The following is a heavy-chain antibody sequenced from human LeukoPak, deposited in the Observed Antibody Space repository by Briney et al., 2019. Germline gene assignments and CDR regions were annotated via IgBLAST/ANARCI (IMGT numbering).Heavy chain of an antibody. V-gene: IGHV3-23*01. CDR2: ISGSGGST. Sequence: PGGSLRLSCAASGFTFSNYAMSWVRQAPGKGLEWVAGISGSGGSTYFADSVKGRFTISRDNSKNTLYLQMNSLRAEDTAVYYCAKMGSGSFNYYYYGMDVWGQGATVTVSS. J-gene: IGHJ6*02. CDR3: AKMGSGSFNYYYYGMDV. D-gene: IGHD6-19*01. CDR1: GFTFSNYA.